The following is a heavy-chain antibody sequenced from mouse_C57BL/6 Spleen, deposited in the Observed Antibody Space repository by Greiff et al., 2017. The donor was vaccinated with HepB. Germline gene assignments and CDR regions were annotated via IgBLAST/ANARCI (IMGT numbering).Heavy chain of an antibody. D-gene: IGHD2-5*01. V-gene: IGHV5-4*01. CDR2: ISDGGSYT. Sequence: EVQLVESGGGLVKPGGSLKLSCAASGFTFSSYAMSWVRQTPEKRLEWVATISDGGSYTYYPDNVKGRFTISRDNAKNNLYLQMSHLKSEDTAMYYCAREYSNYEDWYFDVWGTGTTVTVSS. J-gene: IGHJ1*03. CDR3: AREYSNYEDWYFDV. CDR1: GFTFSSYA.